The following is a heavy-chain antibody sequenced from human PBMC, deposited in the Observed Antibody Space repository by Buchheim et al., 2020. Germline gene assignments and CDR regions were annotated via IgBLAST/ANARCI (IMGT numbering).Heavy chain of an antibody. CDR3: ARVLSNQFYYYYGLDV. D-gene: IGHD4-11*01. J-gene: IGHJ6*02. Sequence: QVQLQQWGAGLLKPSETLSLTCAVSGGSFSGYYWSWIRQPPGKGLEWIGEINHCGSTNYNPSLKTRATISLDTSRNQFSLKLSSVTAADTAMYYCARVLSNQFYYYYGLDVWGQGTT. V-gene: IGHV4-34*01. CDR1: GGSFSGYY. CDR2: INHCGST.